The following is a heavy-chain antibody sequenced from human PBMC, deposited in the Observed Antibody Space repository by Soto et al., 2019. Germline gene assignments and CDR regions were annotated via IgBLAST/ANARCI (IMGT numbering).Heavy chain of an antibody. V-gene: IGHV3-53*01. CDR2: IYRGGWK. D-gene: IGHD2-15*01. CDR1: GFSVSSSF. J-gene: IGHJ6*02. Sequence: GGSLRLSCAASGFSVSSSFMTWVRQAPGKGLEWVSVIYRGGWKYYSDSVKGRFTISSGNSKNTLYLQMNSLRAEDTAIYYCARDSEYCSDGSCCPNNMDVWGQGTTVTVSS. CDR3: ARDSEYCSDGSCCPNNMDV.